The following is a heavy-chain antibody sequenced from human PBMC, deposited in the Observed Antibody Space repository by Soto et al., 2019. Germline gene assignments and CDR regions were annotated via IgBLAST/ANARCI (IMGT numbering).Heavy chain of an antibody. J-gene: IGHJ5*02. CDR1: GFTFSSYS. Sequence: GGSLRLSCAASGFTFSSYSMNWVRQAPGKGLEWVSSISSSSSYIYYADSVKGRFTISRDNAKNSLYLQMNSLRAEDTAVYYCARESDYHFCSGPNWFDPWGQGTLVTVYS. CDR2: ISSSSSYI. CDR3: ARESDYHFCSGPNWFDP. D-gene: IGHD3-3*01. V-gene: IGHV3-21*01.